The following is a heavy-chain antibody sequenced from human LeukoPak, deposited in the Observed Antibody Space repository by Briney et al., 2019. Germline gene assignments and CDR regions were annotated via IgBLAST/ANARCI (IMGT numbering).Heavy chain of an antibody. V-gene: IGHV3-23*01. CDR2: ISGSGGST. CDR1: GFTFSSYA. J-gene: IGHJ4*02. D-gene: IGHD1-26*01. Sequence: GGSLRLSCAASGFTFSSYAMSWVRQAPGKGLEWVSAISGSGGSTYYADSVKGRFTISRDNSKNTLFVQMNSLRQEDTAMYYCAKGEESPHWGQGTLVTVSS. CDR3: AKGEESPH.